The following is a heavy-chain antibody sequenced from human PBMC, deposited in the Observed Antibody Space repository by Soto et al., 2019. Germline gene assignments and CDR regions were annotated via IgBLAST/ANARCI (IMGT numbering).Heavy chain of an antibody. J-gene: IGHJ6*02. CDR1: GGSISSGGYS. Sequence: QLQLQESGSGLVKPSQTLSLTCDVSGGSISSGGYSWSWIRQPPGKGLEWIGYIYHSGSTYYNPSLKSRVTISVDRSKNQFSLKLSSVTAADTAVYYCARNDQYCSSTSCYGMDVWGQGTTVTVSS. D-gene: IGHD2-2*01. V-gene: IGHV4-30-2*01. CDR3: ARNDQYCSSTSCYGMDV. CDR2: IYHSGST.